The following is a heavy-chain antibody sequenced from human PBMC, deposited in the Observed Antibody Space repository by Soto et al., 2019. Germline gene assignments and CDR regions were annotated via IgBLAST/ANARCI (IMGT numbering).Heavy chain of an antibody. Sequence: ASVKVSCNASGYTFTSYGISGVRQAPGQELEWIGWISAYNGNTNYAQRHQGRVTMTTDTSTSTAYMQMRSLRSDVTHVYYCARWYYDSSGYYYLGAFDIWGQGTMVTVSS. CDR2: ISAYNGNT. CDR3: ARWYYDSSGYYYLGAFDI. J-gene: IGHJ3*02. CDR1: GYTFTSYG. V-gene: IGHV1-18*01. D-gene: IGHD3-22*01.